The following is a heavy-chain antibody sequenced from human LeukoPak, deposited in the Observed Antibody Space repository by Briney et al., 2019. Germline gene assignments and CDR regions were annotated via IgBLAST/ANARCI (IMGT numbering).Heavy chain of an antibody. CDR1: GFTFSNYA. Sequence: PGGSLRLSCAASGFTFSNYAMSWVRQAPGMGLEWVSGINGGGGGGTFHADSVRGRFTISRDNSKNTLYLQMSSLRAEDTAVYYCAASLPNIVVVPAAKGPFGSWGQGTLVTVSS. CDR3: AASLPNIVVVPAAKGPFGS. CDR2: INGGGGGGT. V-gene: IGHV3-23*01. J-gene: IGHJ5*02. D-gene: IGHD2-2*01.